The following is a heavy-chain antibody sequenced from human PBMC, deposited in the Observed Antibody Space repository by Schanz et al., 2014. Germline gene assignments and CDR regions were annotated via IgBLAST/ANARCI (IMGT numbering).Heavy chain of an antibody. J-gene: IGHJ4*02. V-gene: IGHV3-23*01. CDR1: GFSFGTYA. CDR3: AKDISDTSGKDDY. CDR2: ISGTGGDDA. D-gene: IGHD3-22*01. Sequence: EVQLLESGGGLVQPGGSLRLSCAASGFSFGTYAMSWVRQAPGKGLLWVSSISGTGGDDAYYADSVKGRFTISRDNSKNTLFLQMNSLRVEESAIYCCAKDISDTSGKDDYWGQGTLVTVSS.